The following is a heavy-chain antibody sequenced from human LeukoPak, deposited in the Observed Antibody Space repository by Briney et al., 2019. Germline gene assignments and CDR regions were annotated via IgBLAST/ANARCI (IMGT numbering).Heavy chain of an antibody. CDR1: GYTFTSYD. CDR2: MNPNSGNT. D-gene: IGHD4-11*01. CDR3: ARGPYSNYAGHYYYMDV. V-gene: IGHV1-8*03. J-gene: IGHJ6*03. Sequence: ASVKVSCKASGYTFTSYDINWVRQATGQGLEWMGWMNPNSGNTGYAQKFQGRVTITRNTSISTAYMELSSLRSEDTAVYYCARGPYSNYAGHYYYMDVWGKGTTVTVSS.